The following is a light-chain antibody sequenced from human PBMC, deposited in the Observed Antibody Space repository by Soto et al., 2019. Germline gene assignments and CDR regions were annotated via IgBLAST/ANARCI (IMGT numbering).Light chain of an antibody. CDR3: PQRYSNSIT. CDR1: QSISSY. Sequence: DIQMTQSPSSLSASVGDRVTITCRASQSISSYLNWYQQKPGKAPKLLIYAASSLQSGVPSTVSGSGSWTDLTATISTLQNDDFATYYCPQRYSNSITCGLGTYVEI. J-gene: IGKJ1*01. CDR2: AAS. V-gene: IGKV1-39*01.